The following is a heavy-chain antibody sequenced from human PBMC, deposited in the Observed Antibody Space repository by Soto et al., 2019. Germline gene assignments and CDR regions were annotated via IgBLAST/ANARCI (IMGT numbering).Heavy chain of an antibody. V-gene: IGHV4-30-2*01. D-gene: IGHD3-16*01. Sequence: PAETLSLPWSLSDDSITTGTYAWSWIPQAPGKGLEWIGNIHVTGYTSFSPSLKRRLSMSVDTSQNQFSLYLNSVTAADTAVYYCARGGALRPYGNVPLAFWGQGAMVTVSS. J-gene: IGHJ4*02. CDR2: IHVTGYT. CDR1: DDSITTGTYA. CDR3: ARGGALRPYGNVPLAF.